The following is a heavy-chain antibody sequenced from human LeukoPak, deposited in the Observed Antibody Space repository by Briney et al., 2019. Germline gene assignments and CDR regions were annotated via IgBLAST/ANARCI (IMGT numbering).Heavy chain of an antibody. CDR1: GYTFTSYY. D-gene: IGHD3-10*01. V-gene: IGHV1-46*01. Sequence: ASVKVSCKASGYTFTSYYMHWVRQAPGQGLEWMGIINPSGGSTSYAQKFQGRVTMTRDMSTSTVYMELSSLRSEDTAVYYCARDHYYGSGSYHTFDYWGQGTLVTVSS. CDR2: INPSGGST. CDR3: ARDHYYGSGSYHTFDY. J-gene: IGHJ4*02.